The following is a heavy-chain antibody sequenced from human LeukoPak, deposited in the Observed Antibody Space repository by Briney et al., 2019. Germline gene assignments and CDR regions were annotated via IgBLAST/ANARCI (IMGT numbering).Heavy chain of an antibody. CDR2: ISSSGSTI. CDR1: GFTFSDYY. Sequence: GGFLRLSCAASGFTFSDYYMSWIRQAPGKGLEWVSYISSSGSTIYYADSVKGRFTISRDNAKNSLYLQMNSLRAEDTAVYYCARHKPAVAGSGDFDYWGQGTLVTVSS. D-gene: IGHD6-19*01. V-gene: IGHV3-11*01. J-gene: IGHJ4*02. CDR3: ARHKPAVAGSGDFDY.